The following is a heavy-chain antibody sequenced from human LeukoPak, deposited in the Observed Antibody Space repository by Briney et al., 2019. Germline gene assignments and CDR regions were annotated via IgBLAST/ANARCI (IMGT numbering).Heavy chain of an antibody. J-gene: IGHJ4*02. CDR2: ISPDGSDT. V-gene: IGHV5-51*01. Sequence: GESLKISCKGSGYSFTNYWIGWVRQMPGKGLEWMGIISPDGSDTRYSPSFQGQVTISADKSITTAYLQWSSLKASDTAMYYCARQTYPSAHFDYWGQGTLVTVSS. CDR1: GYSFTNYW. CDR3: ARQTYPSAHFDY.